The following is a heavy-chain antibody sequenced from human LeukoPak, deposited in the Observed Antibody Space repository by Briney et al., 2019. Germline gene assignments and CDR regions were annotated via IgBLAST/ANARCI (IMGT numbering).Heavy chain of an antibody. CDR2: IYYSGST. J-gene: IGHJ4*02. V-gene: IGHV4-39*01. D-gene: IGHD3-3*01. Sequence: SETLSLACTVSGGSISGSSYYWGWIRQPPGKGLEWIGSIYYSGSTYYNPSLKSRVTISVDTSKNQFSLKLSSVTAADTAVYYCARRGVRDSALDYWGQGTLVTVSS. CDR3: ARRGVRDSALDY. CDR1: GGSISGSSYY.